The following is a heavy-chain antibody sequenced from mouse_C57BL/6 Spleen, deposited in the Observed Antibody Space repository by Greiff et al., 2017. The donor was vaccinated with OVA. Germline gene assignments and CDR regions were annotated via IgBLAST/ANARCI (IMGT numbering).Heavy chain of an antibody. J-gene: IGHJ3*01. CDR1: GYAFSSSW. Sequence: QVQLKQSGPELVKPGASVKISCKASGYAFSSSWMNWVKQRPGKGLEWIGRIYPGDGDTNYNGKFKGKATLTADKSSSTAYMQLSSLTSEYSAVYFCARSDSSGYGAWFAYWGQGTLVTVSA. CDR2: IYPGDGDT. CDR3: ARSDSSGYGAWFAY. V-gene: IGHV1-82*01. D-gene: IGHD3-2*02.